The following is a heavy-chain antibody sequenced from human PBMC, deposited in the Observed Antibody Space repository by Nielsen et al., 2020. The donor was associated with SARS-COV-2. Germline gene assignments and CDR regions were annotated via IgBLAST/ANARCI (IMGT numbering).Heavy chain of an antibody. CDR3: ARGVELPHQPPAMDV. J-gene: IGHJ6*02. CDR2: IGTAGDT. V-gene: IGHV3-13*04. Sequence: GESLKISCAASGFTFSSYDMHWVRQATGKGLEWVSAIGTAGDTYYPGSVKGRFTISRENAKNSLYLQMNSLRAGDTAVYYCARGVELPHQPPAMDVWGQGTTVTVSS. D-gene: IGHD2-15*01. CDR1: GFTFSSYD.